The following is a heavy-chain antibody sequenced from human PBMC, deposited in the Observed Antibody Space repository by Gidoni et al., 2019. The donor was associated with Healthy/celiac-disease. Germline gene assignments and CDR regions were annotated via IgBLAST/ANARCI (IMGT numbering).Heavy chain of an antibody. Sequence: QVQLVQSGAEVKKPGASVQVSCKASGYTFTSSGIRRVRQAPGQGREWMGLISAYNCNTNYAQKLQGRVTMTTDTSTSTAYMELRSLSADDTAVYYCARGGPLVVPAAIGGNWFDPWGQGTLVTVSS. D-gene: IGHD2-2*01. CDR3: ARGGPLVVPAAIGGNWFDP. V-gene: IGHV1-18*01. CDR1: GYTFTSSG. J-gene: IGHJ5*02. CDR2: ISAYNCNT.